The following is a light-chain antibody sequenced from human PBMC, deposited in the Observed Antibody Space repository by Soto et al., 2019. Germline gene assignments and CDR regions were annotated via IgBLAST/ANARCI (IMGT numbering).Light chain of an antibody. Sequence: QSVLTQPPSASGTPGQRGTISCSGRSSNIGGNTVSWYRQLPGTAPKVLIYVNDKRPSGVPDRFSGSKSGTSASLAISGLQSDDEGDYYCAAWDESLNGHVFGSGTKVTVL. V-gene: IGLV1-44*01. CDR1: SSNIGGNT. J-gene: IGLJ1*01. CDR3: AAWDESLNGHV. CDR2: VND.